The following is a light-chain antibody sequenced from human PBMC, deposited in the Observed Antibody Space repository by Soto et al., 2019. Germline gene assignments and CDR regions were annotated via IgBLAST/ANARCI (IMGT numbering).Light chain of an antibody. J-gene: IGKJ3*01. CDR1: QGISSY. CDR2: AAS. Sequence: DIQLTQSPSFLSASVGDRVTITCRASQGISSYLAWYQQKPGTAPKLLIFAASTLQNGVPSSFSGSGSGTEFTLTISSLQPEDFATYYCLHLNSYSPDTFGPGTKVDIK. V-gene: IGKV1-9*01. CDR3: LHLNSYSPDT.